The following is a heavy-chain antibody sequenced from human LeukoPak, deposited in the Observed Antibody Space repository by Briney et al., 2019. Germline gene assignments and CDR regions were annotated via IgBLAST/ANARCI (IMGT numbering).Heavy chain of an antibody. Sequence: SETLSLTCAVYGGSLSGYFWTWIRQPPGQGLEWIGNIYYSGSTYYNPSLKSRLTMSVDTSKNQFSLKLRSVTAADTAVYYCASLRVPGDFDYWGQGTLVTVSS. D-gene: IGHD1-26*01. J-gene: IGHJ4*02. CDR3: ASLRVPGDFDY. V-gene: IGHV4-34*01. CDR1: GGSLSGYF. CDR2: IYYSGST.